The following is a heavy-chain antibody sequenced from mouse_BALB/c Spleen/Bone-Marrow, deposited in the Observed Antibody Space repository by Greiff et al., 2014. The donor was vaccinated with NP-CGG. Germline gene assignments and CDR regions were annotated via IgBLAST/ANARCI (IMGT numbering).Heavy chain of an antibody. D-gene: IGHD2-14*01. Sequence: VQLQQPGAELVKPGASVKLSCTASGFNIKDTYMHWVKQRPEQGLEWIGRIDPANGNTKYDPKFQGKATITADTSSNTAYLQLSSLTSEDTAVYYCANYRYGWYSDVWGAGTAVTVSS. CDR2: IDPANGNT. CDR1: GFNIKDTY. V-gene: IGHV14-3*02. CDR3: ANYRYGWYSDV. J-gene: IGHJ1*01.